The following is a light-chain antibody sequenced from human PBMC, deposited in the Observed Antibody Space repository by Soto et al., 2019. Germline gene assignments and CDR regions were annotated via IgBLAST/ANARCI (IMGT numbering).Light chain of an antibody. CDR3: SSYTSSSTL. J-gene: IGLJ1*01. V-gene: IGLV2-14*01. CDR1: SSDVGGYNY. CDR2: DVS. Sequence: HSVLPQPASGSGSPGQSITISCTGTSSDVGGYNYVSWYQQHPGKAPKLMIYDVSNRPSGVSNRFSGSKSGNTASLTISGLQAEDEADYYCSSYTSSSTLFGTGTKVT.